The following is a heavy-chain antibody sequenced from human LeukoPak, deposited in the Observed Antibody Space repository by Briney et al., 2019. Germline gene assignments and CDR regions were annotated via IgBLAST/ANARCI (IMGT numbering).Heavy chain of an antibody. Sequence: PGGSLRLSCAASGFTFSTYWMHWVRQAPGKGLVWVSRVSGDGTTTNYADSVKGRFSISRDNARNTLFLQVSSLTDEDTAVYYCARGGGGVVRNGLDVWGLGTTVTVSS. V-gene: IGHV3-74*01. CDR2: VSGDGTTT. J-gene: IGHJ6*02. CDR1: GFTFSTYW. D-gene: IGHD2-15*01. CDR3: ARGGGGVVRNGLDV.